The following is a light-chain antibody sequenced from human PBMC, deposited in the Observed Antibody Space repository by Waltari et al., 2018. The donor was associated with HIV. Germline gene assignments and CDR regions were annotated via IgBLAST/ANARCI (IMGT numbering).Light chain of an antibody. J-gene: IGKJ4*01. CDR1: QSVSSSY. Sequence: EIVLTQSPGTLSLSPGERATLSCRASQSVSSSYLAWYQQKPGQAPRLLIYGASNRATGTPDRFSGGGSGTDFTLSISRLEPEDFAVYYCQQYGSISSFGGGTKVEIK. CDR2: GAS. CDR3: QQYGSISS. V-gene: IGKV3-20*01.